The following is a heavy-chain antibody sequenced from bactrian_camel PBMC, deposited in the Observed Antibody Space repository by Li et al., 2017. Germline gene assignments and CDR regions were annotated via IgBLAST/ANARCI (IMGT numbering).Heavy chain of an antibody. Sequence: HVQLVESGGGSVQAGGSLKLSCTYSGYTSFIDCMSWVRQAPGKEREGVAAIDRSGSTTYAGSLKGRFTTSKDKAKDTVYLQMSNLKPEDTATYYCAASWNDCYSGSLTTDGMDYWGSGTQVTVS. D-gene: IGHD3*01. CDR2: IDRSGST. J-gene: IGHJ7*01. CDR1: GYTSFIDC. V-gene: IGHV3S26*01.